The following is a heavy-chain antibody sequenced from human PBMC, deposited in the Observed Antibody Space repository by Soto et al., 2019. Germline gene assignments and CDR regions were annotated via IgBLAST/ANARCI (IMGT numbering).Heavy chain of an antibody. CDR3: ARQMRGPLPHFGWLSRLTS. D-gene: IGHD3-9*01. Sequence: SETLSLTCAVSGDSMSSSDYYWGWIRQPPGKGLEWIGSIYYSGSTYYNPSLQSRVAISVDTSKNQFSLKLKSVTAADTAIYFCARQMRGPLPHFGWLSRLTSWGQGTPVTVSS. J-gene: IGHJ5*02. V-gene: IGHV4-39*01. CDR1: GDSMSSSDYY. CDR2: IYYSGST.